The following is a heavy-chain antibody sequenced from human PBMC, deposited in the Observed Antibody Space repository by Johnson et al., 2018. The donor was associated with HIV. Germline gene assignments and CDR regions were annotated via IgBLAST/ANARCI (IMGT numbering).Heavy chain of an antibody. Sequence: VQLVESGGGVVQPGGSLRLSCAASGFTFSSYGMHWVRQAPGKGLEWVAFIRYDGSNKYYADSVKGRFTISRDNSKNTLYLQMNSLRAEDTAVYYCARLGPHDALDIWGQGTMVTVSS. CDR2: IRYDGSNK. CDR3: ARLGPHDALDI. V-gene: IGHV3-30*02. J-gene: IGHJ3*02. CDR1: GFTFSSYG. D-gene: IGHD1-26*01.